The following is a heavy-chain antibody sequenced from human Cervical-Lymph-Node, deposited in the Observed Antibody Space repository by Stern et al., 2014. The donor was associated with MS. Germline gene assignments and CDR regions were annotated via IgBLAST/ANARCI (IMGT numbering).Heavy chain of an antibody. CDR1: GFTVSSNY. CDR2: IYSGGTT. CDR3: ARIYSSSWHQNDY. J-gene: IGHJ4*02. D-gene: IGHD6-13*01. V-gene: IGHV3-53*01. Sequence: VQLVESGGGLIQPGGSLRLSCAASGFTVSSNYMSWVRQAPGKGLEWVSVIYSGGTTYYADSVEGRFTISRDNSKNTLYLQMNSLRAEDTAVYYCARIYSSSWHQNDYWGQGTLVTVSS.